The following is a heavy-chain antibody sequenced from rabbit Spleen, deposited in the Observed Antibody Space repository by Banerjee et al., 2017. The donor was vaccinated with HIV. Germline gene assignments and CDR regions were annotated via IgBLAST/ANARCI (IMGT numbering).Heavy chain of an antibody. V-gene: IGHV1S45*01. CDR2: INVVTGKA. CDR1: GFSFSNKAV. CDR3: ARDVTNVIGWNFGL. D-gene: IGHD1-1*01. J-gene: IGHJ4*01. Sequence: QEQLVESGGGLVKPEGSLKLSCTASGFSFSNKAVMCWVRQAPGKGLEWIACINVVTGKAVYATWAQGRFTFSRTSSTTVTLQMTSLTAADTATYFCARDVTNVIGWNFGLWGPGTLVTVS.